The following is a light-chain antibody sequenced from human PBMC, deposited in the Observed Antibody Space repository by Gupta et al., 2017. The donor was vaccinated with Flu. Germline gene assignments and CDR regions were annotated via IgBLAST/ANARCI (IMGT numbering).Light chain of an antibody. Sequence: QSVLPQPPPASGTPGKRVTLSCSGSSSNIGSNTVNWYQQLPGTAPKLLIYSNNQRPSGVPDRSSGSKSGTSASLAISGLQSEDEADYYCAAWDDSLNGRVFGGGTKLTVL. CDR3: AAWDDSLNGRV. CDR2: SNN. J-gene: IGLJ3*02. CDR1: SSNIGSNT. V-gene: IGLV1-44*01.